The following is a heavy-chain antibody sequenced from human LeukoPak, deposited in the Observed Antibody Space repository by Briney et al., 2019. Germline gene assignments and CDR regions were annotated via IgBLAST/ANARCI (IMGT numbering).Heavy chain of an antibody. CDR1: GFTFSGAD. J-gene: IGHJ6*03. V-gene: IGHV3-73*01. Sequence: GGSLRLSCAASGFTFSGADMHWVRQASGKGLEWIGRIRSKAHNYATQYAASVQGRFTISRDESMSTAYLQMNSLETEDTAVYYCSRHVSILGDSSDMDVWGKGTTVIVSS. D-gene: IGHD1-26*01. CDR3: SRHVSILGDSSDMDV. CDR2: IRSKAHNYAT.